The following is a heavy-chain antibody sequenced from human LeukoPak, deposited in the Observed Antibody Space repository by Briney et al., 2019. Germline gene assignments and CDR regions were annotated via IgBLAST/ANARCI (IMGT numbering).Heavy chain of an antibody. CDR1: GGSISSGSYY. J-gene: IGHJ4*02. CDR2: ISTSGST. V-gene: IGHV4-61*02. Sequence: PSQTLSLTCTVSGGSISSGSYYWSWIRQPAGKGLEWIGRISTSGSTNYNPSLKSRVTISVDTSKNQFSLKLSSVTAADTAVYYCARDPFGIQAPDYWGQGTLVTVSS. D-gene: IGHD5-18*01. CDR3: ARDPFGIQAPDY.